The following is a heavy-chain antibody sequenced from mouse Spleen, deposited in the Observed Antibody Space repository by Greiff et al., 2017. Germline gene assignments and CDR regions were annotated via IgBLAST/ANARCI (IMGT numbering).Heavy chain of an antibody. CDR2: IDPETGGT. J-gene: IGHJ1*01. CDR3: TRWTTATGWYFDV. Sequence: VQLQQSGAELVRPGASVTLSCKASGYTFTDYEMHWVKQTPVHGLEWIGAIDPETGGTAYNQKFKGKAILTADKSSSTAYMELRSLTSEDSAVYYCTRWTTATGWYFDVWGAGTTVTVSS. D-gene: IGHD1-2*01. CDR1: GYTFTDYE. V-gene: IGHV1-15*01.